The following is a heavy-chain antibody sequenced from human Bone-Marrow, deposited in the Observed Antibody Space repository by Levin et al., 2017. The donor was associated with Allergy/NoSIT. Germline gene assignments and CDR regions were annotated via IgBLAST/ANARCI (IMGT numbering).Heavy chain of an antibody. CDR2: LSGSGDGA. Sequence: PGGSLRLSCAASGFTFSNYDMCWVRQAPGKGLEWVSSLSGSGDGAYYADSVKGRFTISRDNSKNTLYLQMNSLRADDTAIYYCVKDRPASGWFYWGQGTRVTVSS. J-gene: IGHJ4*02. V-gene: IGHV3-23*01. D-gene: IGHD6-13*01. CDR3: VKDRPASGWFY. CDR1: GFTFSNYD.